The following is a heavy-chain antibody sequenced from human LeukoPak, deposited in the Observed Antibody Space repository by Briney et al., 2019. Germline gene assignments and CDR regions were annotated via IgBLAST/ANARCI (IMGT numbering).Heavy chain of an antibody. CDR1: GFTFSSYA. CDR2: ISGSGGST. CDR3: AKDLRFLEWLLYFDY. D-gene: IGHD3-3*01. J-gene: IGHJ4*02. V-gene: IGHV3-23*01. Sequence: GGSLRLSCAASGFTFSSYAMSWVRQAPGKGLEWVSAISGSGGSTYYADSVKGRFTISRDNSKNTLYLQMNSLRAEDTAVYYCAKDLRFLEWLLYFDYWGQGTLVTVSS.